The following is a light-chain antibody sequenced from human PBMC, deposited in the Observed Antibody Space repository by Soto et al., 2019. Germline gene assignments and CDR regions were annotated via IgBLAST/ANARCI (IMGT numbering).Light chain of an antibody. Sequence: EIVLTQSPGTLSLSPGEGATLSCRASQSVSSNYLGWYQQKPDQAPRLLIYGASTRATGIPDRFSGGGSGTDFTLTISRLEPEDFAVYYCLHYTSSPWTFGQGTKVEIK. CDR3: LHYTSSPWT. V-gene: IGKV3-20*01. CDR2: GAS. CDR1: QSVSSNY. J-gene: IGKJ1*01.